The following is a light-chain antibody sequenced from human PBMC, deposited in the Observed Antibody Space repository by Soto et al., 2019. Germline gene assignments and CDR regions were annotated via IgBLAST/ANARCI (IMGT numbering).Light chain of an antibody. V-gene: IGKV3-20*01. Sequence: EIVLTQSPGTLSLSPGERATLSCRASQTLTSTYLAWYQQKPGQAPRLLIYDASSRATGIPARFSGGGSGTDFTLTISRLEPEDFAAYYCQQFSSYPLTFGGGTKVDIK. CDR2: DAS. CDR3: QQFSSYPLT. CDR1: QTLTSTY. J-gene: IGKJ4*01.